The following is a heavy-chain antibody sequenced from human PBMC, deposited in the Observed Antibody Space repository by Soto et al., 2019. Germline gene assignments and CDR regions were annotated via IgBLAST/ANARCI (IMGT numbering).Heavy chain of an antibody. CDR2: IIPIFGTA. V-gene: IGHV1-69*13. D-gene: IGHD2-15*01. CDR3: ARDRGYCSGGSCSSYYYGMDV. CDR1: GGTFSSYA. Sequence: PGPPVKVSCKASGGTFSSYAISWVRQAPGQGLEWMGGIIPIFGTANYAQKFQGRVTITADESTSTAYMELSSLRSEDTAVYYCARDRGYCSGGSCSSYYYGMDVWGQGTTVTVSS. J-gene: IGHJ6*02.